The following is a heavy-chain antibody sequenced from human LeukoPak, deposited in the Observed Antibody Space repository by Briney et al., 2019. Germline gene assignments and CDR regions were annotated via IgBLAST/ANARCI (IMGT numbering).Heavy chain of an antibody. CDR1: GYTLTELS. CDR3: ATGTRYPGGYSGSYNFQH. V-gene: IGHV1-24*01. Sequence: ASVKVSCKVSGYTLTELSMHWVRQAPGKGLEWMGGFDPEDGETIYAQKFQGRVTMTEDTSTDTAYMELSSLRSEDTAVYYCATGTRYPGGYSGSYNFQHWGQGTLVTVSS. CDR2: FDPEDGET. D-gene: IGHD1-26*01. J-gene: IGHJ1*01.